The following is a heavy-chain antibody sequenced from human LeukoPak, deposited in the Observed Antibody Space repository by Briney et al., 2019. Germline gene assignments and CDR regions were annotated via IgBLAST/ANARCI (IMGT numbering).Heavy chain of an antibody. Sequence: SETLSLTCTVSGGSISSYYWSWIRQPPGKGLEWIGYIYYTGTTKYNPSLKSRVTISVDTSKNQFSLNLSSVTAADTAVYHCASYDTNGHFDYWGQGILVTVSS. CDR2: IYYTGTT. CDR3: ASYDTNGHFDY. V-gene: IGHV4-59*01. D-gene: IGHD2-8*01. J-gene: IGHJ4*02. CDR1: GGSISSYY.